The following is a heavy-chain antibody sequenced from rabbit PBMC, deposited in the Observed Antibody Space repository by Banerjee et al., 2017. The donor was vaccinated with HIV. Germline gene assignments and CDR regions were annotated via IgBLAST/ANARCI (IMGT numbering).Heavy chain of an antibody. D-gene: IGHD7-1*01. J-gene: IGHJ4*01. CDR3: ARGGTYFTL. CDR2: IDPVFGGT. V-gene: IGHV1S40*01. CDR1: GFSFSSGYN. Sequence: QSLEESGGDLVKPEGSLTLTCTASGFSFSSGYNMCWVRLAPGKGLEWIGYIDPVFGGTYYASWVNGRFTISSDNAQNTVYLQLNSLTAADTATYFCARGGTYFTLWGQGTLVTVS.